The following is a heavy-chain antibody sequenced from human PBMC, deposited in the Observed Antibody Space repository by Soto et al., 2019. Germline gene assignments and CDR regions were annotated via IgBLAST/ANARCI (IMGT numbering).Heavy chain of an antibody. Sequence: SVKVSCKASGGTFSSYAISWVRQAPGQGLEWMGGIIPIFGTANYAQKFQGRVTITADKSTSTAYMELSSLRSEDTTVYYCAMMYYGSGTNPDPWGQGTLVTVPQ. D-gene: IGHD3-10*01. CDR1: GGTFSSYA. CDR3: AMMYYGSGTNPDP. J-gene: IGHJ5*02. CDR2: IIPIFGTA. V-gene: IGHV1-69*06.